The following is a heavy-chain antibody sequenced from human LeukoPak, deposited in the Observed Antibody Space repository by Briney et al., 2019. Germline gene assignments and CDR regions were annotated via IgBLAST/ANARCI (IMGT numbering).Heavy chain of an antibody. V-gene: IGHV3-23*01. CDR1: GFTFSSSA. CDR3: ARGLPFDY. CDR2: ISNNGGYT. Sequence: GGSLRLSCAASGFTFSSSAMSWVRQAPGKGLEWVSAISNNGGYTYYADSVQGRFTISRDNSKSTLCLQMNSLRAEDTAVYYCARGLPFDYWGQGTLVTVSS. J-gene: IGHJ4*02.